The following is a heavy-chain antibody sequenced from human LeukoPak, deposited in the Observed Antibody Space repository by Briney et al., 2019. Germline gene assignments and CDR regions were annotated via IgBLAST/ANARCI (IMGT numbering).Heavy chain of an antibody. D-gene: IGHD3-22*01. Sequence: GGSLRLSCAASGFTFSHFWMSWVRQAPGKGLEWVAYIKKTGSETYYVDSVKGRFTISRDNAKNSLYLQMNSLRAEDTAVYYCARDQVDYDSSGYYSDAFDIWGQGTMVTVSS. V-gene: IGHV3-7*01. CDR1: GFTFSHFW. CDR3: ARDQVDYDSSGYYSDAFDI. CDR2: IKKTGSET. J-gene: IGHJ3*02.